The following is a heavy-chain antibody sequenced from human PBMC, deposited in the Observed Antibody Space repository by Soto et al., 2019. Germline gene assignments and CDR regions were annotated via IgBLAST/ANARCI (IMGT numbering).Heavy chain of an antibody. CDR2: TSYDGRNK. J-gene: IGHJ4*02. Sequence: QLQLVESGGGVVQPGTSLRLSCAASGFRFKSFVMHWVRQAPGKGLEWVAFTSYDGRNKDYGDSVKGRFTVSRDNSQNTLLLQMDFLRPEDTALYYCARWGTTGGFDLWGQGTLVSVSS. V-gene: IGHV3-30*19. CDR1: GFRFKSFV. D-gene: IGHD3-16*01. CDR3: ARWGTTGGFDL.